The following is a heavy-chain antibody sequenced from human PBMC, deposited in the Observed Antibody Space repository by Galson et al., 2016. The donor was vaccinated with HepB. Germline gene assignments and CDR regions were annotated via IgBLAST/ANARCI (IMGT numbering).Heavy chain of an antibody. Sequence: LRLSCAASGLTFTDRSMDWVRQAPGKGLEWVGRSRKKGNSYTTEYAASVKGRFTISRDDSVNSLYLQMNSLKTEDSAVYYCARDFMGSYDYWGQGTLVTVSS. CDR2: SRKKGNSYTT. V-gene: IGHV3-72*01. D-gene: IGHD1-26*01. CDR1: GLTFTDRS. J-gene: IGHJ4*02. CDR3: ARDFMGSYDY.